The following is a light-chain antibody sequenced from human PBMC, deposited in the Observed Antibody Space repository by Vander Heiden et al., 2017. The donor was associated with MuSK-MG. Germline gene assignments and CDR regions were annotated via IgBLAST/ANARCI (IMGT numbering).Light chain of an antibody. CDR3: SSYATGSTLV. CDR1: SSDVGGYNY. V-gene: IGLV2-14*01. Sequence: QSALPQPASVSGSPGQSITFSCTGTSSDVGGYNYVSWYQHRPGKAPKVMIYEVSNRPSGVSNRFSGSKSGNTASLTISGLQAEDEADYYCSSYATGSTLVFGTGTKVTVL. CDR2: EVS. J-gene: IGLJ1*01.